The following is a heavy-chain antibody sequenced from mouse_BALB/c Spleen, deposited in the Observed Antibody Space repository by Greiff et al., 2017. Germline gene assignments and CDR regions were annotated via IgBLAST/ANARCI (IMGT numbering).Heavy chain of an antibody. V-gene: IGHV1-15*01. CDR2: IDPETGST. Sequence: VQLQQSGAELVRPGASVTLSCKASGYTFTDYEMHWVKQTPVHGLEWIGAIDPETGSTYYNEKFKGKATLTADKSSSTAYMQLSSLKSEDSAVYYCAREGYGSSFFAYWGQGTLVSVS. CDR3: AREGYGSSFFAY. J-gene: IGHJ3*01. D-gene: IGHD1-1*01. CDR1: GYTFTDYE.